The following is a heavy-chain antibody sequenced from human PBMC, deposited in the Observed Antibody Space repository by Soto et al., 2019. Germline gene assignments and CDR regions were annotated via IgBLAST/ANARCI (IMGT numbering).Heavy chain of an antibody. D-gene: IGHD3-10*01. CDR3: ARHTFGELLSPFDY. V-gene: IGHV4-39*01. Sequence: SDTPSPTCTGSRSPLNRNRYHWGRLPRPPGKGLEWIGSIYYSGSTYYNPSLKSRVTISVDTSKNQFSLKLSSVTAADTAVYYCARHTFGELLSPFDYWGQGTLVTVSS. CDR2: IYYSGST. J-gene: IGHJ4*02. CDR1: RSPLNRNRYH.